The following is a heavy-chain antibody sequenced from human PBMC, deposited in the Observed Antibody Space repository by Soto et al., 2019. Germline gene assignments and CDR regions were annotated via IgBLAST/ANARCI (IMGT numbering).Heavy chain of an antibody. V-gene: IGHV4-30-4*01. Sequence: SETLSLTCTVSGGSISSGDYYWSWIHQPPGKGLEWIGYIYYSGSTYYNPSLKSRVTISVDTSKNQFSLKLSSVTAADTAVYYCACCSSTSYYYYGMDVWGQGTTVTVSS. CDR1: GGSISSGDYY. D-gene: IGHD2-2*01. J-gene: IGHJ6*02. CDR3: ACCSSTSYYYYGMDV. CDR2: IYYSGST.